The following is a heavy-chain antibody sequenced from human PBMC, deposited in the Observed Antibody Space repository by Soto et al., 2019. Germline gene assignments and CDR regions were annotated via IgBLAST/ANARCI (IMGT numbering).Heavy chain of an antibody. CDR3: ARNSYSYDTTPYYYYYYGMDV. Sequence: KTSETLSLTCTVSGGSISSSSYYWGWIRQPPGKGLEWIGSIYYSGSTYYNPSLKSRVTISVDTSKNQFSLKLSSVTAADTAVYYCARNSYSYDTTPYYYYYYGMDVWGQGTTVTVSS. V-gene: IGHV4-39*01. CDR1: GGSISSSSYY. J-gene: IGHJ6*02. D-gene: IGHD5-18*01. CDR2: IYYSGST.